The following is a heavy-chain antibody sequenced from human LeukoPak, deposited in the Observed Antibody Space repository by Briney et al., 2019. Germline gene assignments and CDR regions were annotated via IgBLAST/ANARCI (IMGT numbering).Heavy chain of an antibody. J-gene: IGHJ4*02. V-gene: IGHV3-15*01. CDR1: GLTLTNAW. CDR2: IKSKTDGGTT. Sequence: TGGSLRLSCAASGLTLTNAWMSWVRQVPGKGLEWVGRIKSKTDGGTTDYAAPVRGRFIISRDDSKNTLYLQMNSLKSEDTAVYYCSTGIVGSATAMTSYWGQGTLVTVSS. CDR3: STGIVGSATAMTSY. D-gene: IGHD1-1*01.